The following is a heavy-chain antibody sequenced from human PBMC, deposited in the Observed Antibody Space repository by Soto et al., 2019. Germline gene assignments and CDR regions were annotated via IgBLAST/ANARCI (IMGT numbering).Heavy chain of an antibody. CDR1: GASLSSGDYY. V-gene: IGHV4-30-4*01. CDR2: IYYNGNN. D-gene: IGHD2-21*02. J-gene: IGHJ4*02. Sequence: QVQLQESGPGLVKPSQTLSLTCIVSGASLSSGDYYWSWIRQPPGKGLEWIAFIYYNGNNFYNLSLKRRVTIAIATANNQFSLTVRSVTAADTAVYYCARERRGGDSNGGVDYWGQGTLVTVSS. CDR3: ARERRGGDSNGGVDY.